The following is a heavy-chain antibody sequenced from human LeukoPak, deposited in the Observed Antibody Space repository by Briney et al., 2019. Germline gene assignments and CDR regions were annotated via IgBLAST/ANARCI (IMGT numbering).Heavy chain of an antibody. CDR2: ISSSGSTM. D-gene: IGHD3-22*01. Sequence: PGGSLRLSCAASGFTFGSYEMNWVRQAPGKGLEWVSYISSSGSTMYYADSVKGRFTISRDNAKNSLYLQMNSLRAEDTAVYYCATYYDSAGFDFDYWGQGTLVTVSS. J-gene: IGHJ4*02. CDR1: GFTFGSYE. CDR3: ATYYDSAGFDFDY. V-gene: IGHV3-48*03.